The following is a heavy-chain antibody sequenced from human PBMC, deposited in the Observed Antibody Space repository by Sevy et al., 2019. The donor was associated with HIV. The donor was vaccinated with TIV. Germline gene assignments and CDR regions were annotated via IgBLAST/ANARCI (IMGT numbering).Heavy chain of an antibody. CDR3: ARRGAARPPCGTYY. CDR2: ISYDGSNK. CDR1: GFTFSSYA. J-gene: IGHJ4*02. Sequence: GGSLRLSCAASGFTFSSYAMHWVRQAPGKGLEWVAVISYDGSNKYYADSVKGRFTISRDNSKNTLYLQMNSLRAEDTAVYYCARRGAARPPCGTYYWGQGTLVTVSS. V-gene: IGHV3-30-3*01. D-gene: IGHD6-6*01.